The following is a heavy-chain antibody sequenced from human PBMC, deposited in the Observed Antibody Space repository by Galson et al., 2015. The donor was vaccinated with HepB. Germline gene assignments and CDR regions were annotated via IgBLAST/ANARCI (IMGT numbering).Heavy chain of an antibody. CDR2: IWYDGSNK. CDR1: GFTFSSYG. V-gene: IGHV3-33*01. D-gene: IGHD3-22*01. J-gene: IGHJ3*02. CDR3: ARPITMISGDAFDI. Sequence: SLRLSCAASGFTFSSYGMHWVRQAPGKGLEWVAVIWYDGSNKYYADSVKGRFTISRDNSKNTLYLQMNSLRAEDTAVYYCARPITMISGDAFDIWGQGTMVTVSS.